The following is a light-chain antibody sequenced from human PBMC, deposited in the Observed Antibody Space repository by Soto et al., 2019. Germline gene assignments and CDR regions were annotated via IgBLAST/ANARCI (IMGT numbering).Light chain of an antibody. V-gene: IGLV2-23*01. CDR2: EGS. Sequence: ALTQPASVSGSPGQSITISCTGTSSDVGSYNLVSWYQQHPGKAPKLMIYEGSKRPSGVSNRFSGSKSGNTASLTISGLQAEDEADYYCCSFAGSSTVVFGGGTKLTVL. CDR3: CSFAGSSTVV. CDR1: SSDVGSYNL. J-gene: IGLJ2*01.